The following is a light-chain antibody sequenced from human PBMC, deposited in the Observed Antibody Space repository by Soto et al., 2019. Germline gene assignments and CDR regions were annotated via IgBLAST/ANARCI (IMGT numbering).Light chain of an antibody. V-gene: IGKV2-28*01. CDR3: MQALLTPPA. J-gene: IGKJ1*01. CDR2: MAS. Sequence: VMTQSPVYLSVTPGEPASISCISSQSLLYINGYNYLDWYLQKPGQSPQLLICMASDRASGVPDRFSGSGSGTNFTLKISRVQAEDVGIYYCMQALLTPPAFGQGTKVEI. CDR1: QSLLYINGYNY.